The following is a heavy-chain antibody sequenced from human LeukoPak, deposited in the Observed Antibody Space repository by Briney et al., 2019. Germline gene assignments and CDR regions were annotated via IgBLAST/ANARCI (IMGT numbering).Heavy chain of an antibody. D-gene: IGHD3-10*01. V-gene: IGHV4-38-2*02. CDR3: AREAYGKYYYGSGSYRATRWFDP. CDR2: IYCGGST. Sequence: SETLSLTGTVSGYSISSGYYWGWIRQPPGKGLEWIGSIYCGGSTYYNPSLKSRVTISVDTSKNQFSLKLSSVTAADTAVYYCAREAYGKYYYGSGSYRATRWFDPWGQGTLVTVSS. J-gene: IGHJ5*02. CDR1: GYSISSGYY.